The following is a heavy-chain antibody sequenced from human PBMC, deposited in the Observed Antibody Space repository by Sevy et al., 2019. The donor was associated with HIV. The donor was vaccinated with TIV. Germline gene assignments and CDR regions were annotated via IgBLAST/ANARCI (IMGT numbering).Heavy chain of an antibody. CDR1: GYTFTSYY. CDR3: ARDPAPVNYYYGMDV. V-gene: IGHV1-46*03. D-gene: IGHD2-2*01. J-gene: IGHJ6*02. CDR2: INPSGGST. Sequence: ASVKVSCKASGYTFTSYYMHWVRQAPGQGLEWMGIINPSGGSTSYAQKFQGRVTMTRDRSTGTVYMELSSLRSEDTAVYYCARDPAPVNYYYGMDVWGQGTTVTVSS.